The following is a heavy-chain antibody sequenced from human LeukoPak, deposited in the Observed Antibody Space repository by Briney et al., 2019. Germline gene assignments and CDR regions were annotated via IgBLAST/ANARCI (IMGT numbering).Heavy chain of an antibody. V-gene: IGHV3-53*01. D-gene: IGHD3-10*01. CDR3: ARGLPAHY. CDR1: GFTVSSNY. Sequence: PGGSLRLSCAASGFTVSSNYMNWVRQAPGKGLVGVSVIYSGGSKYYADFVKGRFTISRYNSTNTLYLQMNSLRAEDTAVYYCARGLPAHYWGQGTLVTVSS. CDR2: IYSGGSK. J-gene: IGHJ4*02.